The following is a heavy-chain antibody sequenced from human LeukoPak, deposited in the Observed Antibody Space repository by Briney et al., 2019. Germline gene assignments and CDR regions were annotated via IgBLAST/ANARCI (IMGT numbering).Heavy chain of an antibody. V-gene: IGHV4-59*02. J-gene: IGHJ5*02. Sequence: SETLSLTCSVSGVSVTSYYWNWVRQRPGEGLEWIGYISYNERMDYGPTLTSRVTISLDTSKNQFSLKLTSVTAADTGMYYCARGYCSDDICPVFPSWGQGALVTVSS. CDR1: GVSVTSYY. CDR2: ISYNERM. D-gene: IGHD2-15*01. CDR3: ARGYCSDDICPVFPS.